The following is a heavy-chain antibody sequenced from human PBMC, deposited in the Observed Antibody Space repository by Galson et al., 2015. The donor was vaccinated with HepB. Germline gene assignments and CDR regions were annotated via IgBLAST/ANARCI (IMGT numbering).Heavy chain of an antibody. CDR1: GFTFSSYA. CDR2: ISGSGGST. J-gene: IGHJ5*02. D-gene: IGHD1-26*01. V-gene: IGHV3-23*01. CDR3: AKAISGSRKAS. Sequence: SLRLSCAASGFTFSSYAMSWVRQAPGKGLEWVSAISGSGGSTYYADSVKGRFTISRDNSKNTLYLRMNSLRAEDTAVYYCAKAISGSRKASWGQGTLVTVSS.